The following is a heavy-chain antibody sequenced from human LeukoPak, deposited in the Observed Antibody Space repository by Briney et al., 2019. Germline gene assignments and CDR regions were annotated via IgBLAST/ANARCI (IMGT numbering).Heavy chain of an antibody. CDR3: ARDSRIMTYYFDY. CDR2: ISYDGSNK. J-gene: IGHJ4*02. Sequence: GRSLRLSCAASGFTFSSYAMHWVRQAPDKGLEWVAVISYDGSNKYYADSVKGRFTISRDNSKNTLYLQMNSLRAEDTAVYYCARDSRIMTYYFDYWGQGTLVTVSS. V-gene: IGHV3-30-3*01. D-gene: IGHD3-16*01. CDR1: GFTFSSYA.